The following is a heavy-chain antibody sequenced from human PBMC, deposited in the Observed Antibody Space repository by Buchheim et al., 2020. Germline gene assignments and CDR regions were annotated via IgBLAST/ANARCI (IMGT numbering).Heavy chain of an antibody. Sequence: QLQLQESGPGLVKPSETLSLTCTVSGGSISSSSYYWGWIRQPPGKGLEWIGSIYYSGSTYYNPSLKSRVTLSVDTSKNQFSLKLSSVTAADTAVYYCARLSAYSSGWMGSPDYWGQGTL. J-gene: IGHJ4*02. D-gene: IGHD6-19*01. V-gene: IGHV4-39*01. CDR3: ARLSAYSSGWMGSPDY. CDR2: IYYSGST. CDR1: GGSISSSSYY.